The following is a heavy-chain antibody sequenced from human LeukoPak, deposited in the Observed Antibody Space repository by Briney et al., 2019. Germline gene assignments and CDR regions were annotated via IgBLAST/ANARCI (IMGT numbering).Heavy chain of an antibody. Sequence: GESLKISCKGSGYSFTSYWIGWVRQMPGKGLEWMGIIYPGDSDTRYSPSFQGQVTISADKSISTAYLQWSSLKASDTAMYYCARAPVVPAAHASYYFDYWGQGTLVTVSS. J-gene: IGHJ4*02. D-gene: IGHD2-2*01. CDR2: IYPGDSDT. CDR3: ARAPVVPAAHASYYFDY. V-gene: IGHV5-51*01. CDR1: GYSFTSYW.